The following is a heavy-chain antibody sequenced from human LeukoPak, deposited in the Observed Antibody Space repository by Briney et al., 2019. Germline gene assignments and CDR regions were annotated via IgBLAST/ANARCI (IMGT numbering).Heavy chain of an antibody. D-gene: IGHD6-19*01. V-gene: IGHV4-59*02. CDR1: GGSVSGYY. CDR2: VYYSGST. Sequence: SETLSLTCVVSGGSVSGYYWGWIRQPPGRGLEWIGYVYYSGSTNYNPSFKSRITISVDTSRNQFSLQLSSVTAADTAVYYCARVTRYSRGWYGGYFDYWGQGTLVTVSS. J-gene: IGHJ4*02. CDR3: ARVTRYSRGWYGGYFDY.